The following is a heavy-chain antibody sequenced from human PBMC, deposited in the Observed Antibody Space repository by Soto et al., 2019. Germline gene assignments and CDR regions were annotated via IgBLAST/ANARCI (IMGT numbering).Heavy chain of an antibody. CDR2: IHPGDSDT. V-gene: IGHV5-51*01. J-gene: IGHJ6*02. CDR3: GRLYNWSHNYYYGMDV. D-gene: IGHD1-20*01. CDR1: GDSFITYW. Sequence: GESLKISCKASGDSFITYWIAWVRQMPGKGLEWMGIIHPGDSDTRYSPSVQGQVTISVDKSISTAYLQWSTLKATDTAMYYCGRLYNWSHNYYYGMDVWGQGTTVTVSS.